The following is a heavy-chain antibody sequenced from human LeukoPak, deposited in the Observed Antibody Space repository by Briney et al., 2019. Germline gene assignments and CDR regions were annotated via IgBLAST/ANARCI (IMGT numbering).Heavy chain of an antibody. CDR3: ATLGGIYVWGSYRWIDY. CDR1: KFTFSNYV. V-gene: IGHV3-30-3*01. CDR2: ISYDGSNK. J-gene: IGHJ4*02. Sequence: GGSLRLSCAASKFTFSNYVMHWVRQAPGRGLEWVAIISYDGSNKYYADSVKGRFTISRDNSKNTLYLQMNSLRTEDTAVYYCATLGGIYVWGSYRWIDYWGQGTLVTVSS. D-gene: IGHD3-16*02.